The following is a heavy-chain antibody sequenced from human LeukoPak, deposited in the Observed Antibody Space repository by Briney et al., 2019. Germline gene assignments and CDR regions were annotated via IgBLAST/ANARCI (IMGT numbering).Heavy chain of an antibody. CDR2: INHSGST. CDR1: GGSFSGYY. Sequence: PSETLSLTCAVYGGSFSGYYWSWIRQPPGKGLEWIGEINHSGSTNYNPSLKCRVTISVDTSKNQFSLKLSSVTAADTAVYYCARGTMTTVTYYFDYWGQGTLVTVSS. CDR3: ARGTMTTVTYYFDY. V-gene: IGHV4-34*01. J-gene: IGHJ4*02. D-gene: IGHD4-17*01.